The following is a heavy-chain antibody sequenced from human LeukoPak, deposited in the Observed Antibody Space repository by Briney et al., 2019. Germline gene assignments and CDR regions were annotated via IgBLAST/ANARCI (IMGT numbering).Heavy chain of an antibody. CDR2: IFSIGST. D-gene: IGHD2-15*01. Sequence: PSETLSLTCTVSGGSISSYYWNWIRQPPGKGLGWVGNIFSIGSTNYNPSLKSRATISVDTSKNQFSLKLSSVTAADTAVYYCARPSSGYCSGGSCFSLGYWGQGILVTVSS. V-gene: IGHV4-59*01. CDR1: GGSISSYY. J-gene: IGHJ4*02. CDR3: ARPSSGYCSGGSCFSLGY.